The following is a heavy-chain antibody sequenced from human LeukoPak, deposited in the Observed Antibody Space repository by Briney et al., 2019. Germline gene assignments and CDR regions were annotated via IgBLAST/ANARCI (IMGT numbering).Heavy chain of an antibody. CDR1: GFTFSGSA. CDR3: TRPRAKDSSGYYYNWFDP. V-gene: IGHV3-73*01. CDR2: IRSKANSYAT. D-gene: IGHD3-22*01. J-gene: IGHJ5*02. Sequence: GGSLRLSCAASGFTFSGSAMHWVRQASGKGLEWVGRIRSKANSYATVYAASVKGRFTISRDDSKNTAYLQLNSVNTEDTAVYYRTRPRAKDSSGYYYNWFDPWGQGTLVTVSS.